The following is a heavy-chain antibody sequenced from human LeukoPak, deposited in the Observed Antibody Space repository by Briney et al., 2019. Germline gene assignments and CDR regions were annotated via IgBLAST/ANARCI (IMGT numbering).Heavy chain of an antibody. D-gene: IGHD3-10*01. CDR2: IYSGGST. CDR3: ARASKASAPFDC. Sequence: GGSLRLSCAASGFTVSSNYMSWVRQAPGKGLEWVSVIYSGGSTYYADSVKGRFTISRDNSKNTLSLQMNSLRADDTAVYYCARASKASAPFDCGGQGTLVTVSS. J-gene: IGHJ4*02. V-gene: IGHV3-53*01. CDR1: GFTVSSNY.